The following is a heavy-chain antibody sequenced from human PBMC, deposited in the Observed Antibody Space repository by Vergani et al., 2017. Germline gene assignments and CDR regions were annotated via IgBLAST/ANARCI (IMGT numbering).Heavy chain of an antibody. CDR1: GATFRSNT. CDR3: ARDPRGYGGDPADSYYGMDV. J-gene: IGHJ6*02. D-gene: IGHD2-21*02. Sequence: QVQLVQSGAEVKKPGSSVKVSCKASGATFRSNTISWVRQVPGQGLEWMGRIIPVLGKTKYAQDFQGRLTITADTSTSTAYMELTSLRSQDTAVYYCARDPRGYGGDPADSYYGMDVWGQGTTVTVSS. CDR2: IIPVLGKT. V-gene: IGHV1-69*08.